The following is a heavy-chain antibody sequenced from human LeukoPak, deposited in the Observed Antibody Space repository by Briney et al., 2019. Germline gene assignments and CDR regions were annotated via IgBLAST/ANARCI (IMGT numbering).Heavy chain of an antibody. J-gene: IGHJ4*02. V-gene: IGHV4-34*01. D-gene: IGHD6-19*01. Sequence: PSETLSLTCAVYGGSFSGYYWSWIRQPPGKGLGWIGEINHSGSTNYNPSLKSRVTISVDTSKNQFSLKLSSVTAADTAVYYCARGPSPGGLAYYFDYWGQGTLVTVSS. CDR1: GGSFSGYY. CDR2: INHSGST. CDR3: ARGPSPGGLAYYFDY.